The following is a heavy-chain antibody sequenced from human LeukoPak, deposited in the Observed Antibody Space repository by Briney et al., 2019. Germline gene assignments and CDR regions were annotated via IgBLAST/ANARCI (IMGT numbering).Heavy chain of an antibody. CDR3: ARHADFWSGYYIAGGPFDY. D-gene: IGHD3-3*01. Sequence: SETLSLTCTVSGGSISSYYWSWIRQPPGKGLEWIGYIYYSGSTNYNPSLKSRVTISVDTSKNQFSLKLSSVTAADTAVYYCARHADFWSGYYIAGGPFDYWGQGTLVTVSS. J-gene: IGHJ4*02. CDR1: GGSISSYY. V-gene: IGHV4-59*08. CDR2: IYYSGST.